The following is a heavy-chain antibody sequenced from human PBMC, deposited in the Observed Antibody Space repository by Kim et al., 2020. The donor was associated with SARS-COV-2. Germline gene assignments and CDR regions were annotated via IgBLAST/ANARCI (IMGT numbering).Heavy chain of an antibody. V-gene: IGHV3-21*01. CDR1: GFTFSSYS. D-gene: IGHD2-15*01. CDR2: ISSSSSYI. J-gene: IGHJ4*02. Sequence: GGSLRLSCAASGFTFSSYSMNWVRQAPGKGLEWVSSISSSSSYIYYADSVKGRFTISRDNAKNSLYLQMNSLRAEDTAVYYCARVIKNYCSGGSCRWTYFDYWGQGTLVTVSS. CDR3: ARVIKNYCSGGSCRWTYFDY.